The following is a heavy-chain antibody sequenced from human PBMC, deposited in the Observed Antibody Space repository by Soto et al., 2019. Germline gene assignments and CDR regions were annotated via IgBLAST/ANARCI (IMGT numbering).Heavy chain of an antibody. CDR3: ARTYCSSTSCYDDAFDI. Sequence: GGSLRLSCAASGFTFSSYSMNWVRQAPGKGLEWVSSISSSSSYIYYADSVKGRFTISRDNAKNSLYLQMNSLRAEDTAVYYCARTYCSSTSCYDDAFDIWGQGTMVTVSS. D-gene: IGHD2-2*01. CDR1: GFTFSSYS. V-gene: IGHV3-21*01. CDR2: ISSSSSYI. J-gene: IGHJ3*02.